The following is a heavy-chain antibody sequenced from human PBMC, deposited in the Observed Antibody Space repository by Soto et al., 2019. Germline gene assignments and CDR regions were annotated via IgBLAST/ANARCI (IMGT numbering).Heavy chain of an antibody. J-gene: IGHJ6*03. CDR2: IYYSGST. CDR3: VKYQLPYYYYYFMDV. D-gene: IGHD2-2*01. CDR1: GGSISSRSYY. Sequence: SETLSLTCTVSGGSISSRSYYWGWIRQPPGKGLEWIGSIYYSGSTYYNPSLNSRVTMSVDTSKSQFSLKLSSVTAADTAVYYCVKYQLPYYYYYFMDVWGKGSKVTVSS. V-gene: IGHV4-39*01.